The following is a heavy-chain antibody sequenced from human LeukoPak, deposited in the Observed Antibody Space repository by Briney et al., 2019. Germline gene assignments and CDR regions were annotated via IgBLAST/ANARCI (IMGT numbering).Heavy chain of an antibody. Sequence: GGSLRLSCAASGFTFTTYGMHWVRQAPGRGLEWVAVIAYDGKDKYYADSVKGRVTIARDNAKNTLYLQMNSLRAEDTAVYYCARSWMVKPMDVWGQGTLVTVSS. CDR1: GFTFTTYG. D-gene: IGHD2-21*01. CDR2: IAYDGKDK. J-gene: IGHJ4*02. V-gene: IGHV3-30*03. CDR3: ARSWMVKPMDV.